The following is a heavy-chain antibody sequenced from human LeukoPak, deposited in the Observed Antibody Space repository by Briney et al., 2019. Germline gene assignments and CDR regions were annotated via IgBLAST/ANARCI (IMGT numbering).Heavy chain of an antibody. J-gene: IGHJ4*02. CDR2: INHSGSS. V-gene: IGHV4-34*01. Sequence: SETLSLTCAVYGGSFSGYYWSWLRQPPGKGLEWIGEINHSGSSNFNPSLKSRVTISVDTSQNQFSLKLSSVTAADTAVYYCARGRGDIQVVHDGPDYWGQGTLVTVSS. D-gene: IGHD5/OR15-5a*01. CDR1: GGSFSGYY. CDR3: ARGRGDIQVVHDGPDY.